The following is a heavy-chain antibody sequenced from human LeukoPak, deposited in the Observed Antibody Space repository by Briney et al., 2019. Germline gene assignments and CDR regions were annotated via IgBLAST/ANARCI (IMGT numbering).Heavy chain of an antibody. Sequence: SSETLSLTCTVSGGSINSGGYYWSWIRQHPGKGLEWIGYIYYSGSTYYNPSLKSRVTISVDTSKNQFSLKLSSVTAADTAVYYCASDYYDSSGGLDYWGQGTLVTVSS. V-gene: IGHV4-31*03. CDR3: ASDYYDSSGGLDY. D-gene: IGHD3-22*01. CDR2: IYYSGST. J-gene: IGHJ4*02. CDR1: GGSINSGGYY.